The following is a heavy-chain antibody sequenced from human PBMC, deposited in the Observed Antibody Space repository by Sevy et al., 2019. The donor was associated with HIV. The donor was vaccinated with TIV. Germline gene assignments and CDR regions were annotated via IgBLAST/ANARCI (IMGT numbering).Heavy chain of an antibody. CDR3: ARVVRSDYVKYYDY. CDR1: GYTFTDNY. Sequence: ASVKVSCKASGYTFTDNYLHWVRQAPGQGLEWMGWIYPNSGDTKYTQKFQGRVTMTRDTSISTAYMELSSLTSDDTAVYYCARVVRSDYVKYYDYWGQGTLVTVSS. V-gene: IGHV1-2*02. D-gene: IGHD3-10*02. J-gene: IGHJ4*02. CDR2: IYPNSGDT.